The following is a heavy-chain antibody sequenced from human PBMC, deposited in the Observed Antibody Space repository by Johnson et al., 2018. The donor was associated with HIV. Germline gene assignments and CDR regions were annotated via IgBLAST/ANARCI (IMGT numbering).Heavy chain of an antibody. J-gene: IGHJ3*02. V-gene: IGHV3-30*18. CDR3: AKDKI. Sequence: QVQLVESGGGVVQPGRSLRLSCAASGFSFSKYDMHWVRQAPGKGLEWVAVISYDGSNKYYADSVKGRFTISRDNSKNTLYLQMNSLRAEDTAVYYCAKDKIWGQGTMVTVSS. CDR2: ISYDGSNK. CDR1: GFSFSKYD.